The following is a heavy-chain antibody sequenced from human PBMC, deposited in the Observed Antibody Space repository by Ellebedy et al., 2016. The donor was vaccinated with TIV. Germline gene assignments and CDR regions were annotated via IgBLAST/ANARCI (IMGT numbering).Heavy chain of an antibody. D-gene: IGHD3-3*01. CDR3: ARGLSRRWMEGFY. J-gene: IGHJ4*02. Sequence: AASVKVSCKASGYTFTTYAMHWVRQAPGQRLEWMGWINAGNGYTKYSQKFQGRVTITRDTSASTDYMELSSLRSEDTAVYYCARGLSRRWMEGFYWGQGTLVTVSS. V-gene: IGHV1-3*01. CDR1: GYTFTTYA. CDR2: INAGNGYT.